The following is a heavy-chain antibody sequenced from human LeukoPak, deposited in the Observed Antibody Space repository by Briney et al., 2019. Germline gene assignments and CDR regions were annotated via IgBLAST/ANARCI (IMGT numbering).Heavy chain of an antibody. V-gene: IGHV2-26*01. Sequence: SGPTLVNPTETLTLTCTVSGFSLSNARMGVSWIRQPPGKALEWLAHIFSNDEKSYSTSLRSRLTISKDTSKSQVVLTMTNMDPVDTATYYCARMGRYDFWSGYQGNWFEPWGQGTLVTVSS. CDR3: ARMGRYDFWSGYQGNWFEP. CDR2: IFSNDEK. J-gene: IGHJ5*02. D-gene: IGHD3-3*01. CDR1: GFSLSNARMG.